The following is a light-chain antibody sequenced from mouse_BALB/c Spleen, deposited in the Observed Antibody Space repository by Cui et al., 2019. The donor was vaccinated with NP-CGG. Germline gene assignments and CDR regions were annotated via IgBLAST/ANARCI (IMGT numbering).Light chain of an antibody. CDR1: TGAVTTSNY. Sequence: AVVTQESALTTSPGETVTLTCRSSTGAVTTSNYANWVQEKPDHLFTGLIGGTNNRPPGVPARFSGSLIGDEAALTITGAQTEDEAIYFCALWYSNHWVFGGGTKLTVL. CDR3: ALWYSNHWV. V-gene: IGLV1*01. CDR2: GTN. J-gene: IGLJ1*01.